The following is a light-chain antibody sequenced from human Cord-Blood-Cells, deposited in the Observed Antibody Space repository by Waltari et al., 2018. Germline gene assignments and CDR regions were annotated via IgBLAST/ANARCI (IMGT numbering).Light chain of an antibody. CDR3: LLSYSGARVVV. CDR2: DTS. V-gene: IGLV7-46*01. Sequence: QAVVTQEPSLTVSPGGTVTLTCGSSPGAVTSGHYPYWFQQKPGQAPRTLIYDTSNKHSWTPARFSGSLLGGKAALTLSGAQPEDEAEYYCLLSYSGARVVVFGGGTKLTVL. J-gene: IGLJ2*01. CDR1: PGAVTSGHY.